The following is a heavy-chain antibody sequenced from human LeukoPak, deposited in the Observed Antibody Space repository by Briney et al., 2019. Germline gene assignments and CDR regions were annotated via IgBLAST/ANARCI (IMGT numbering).Heavy chain of an antibody. CDR3: AAAGLGVAHWIDS. CDR2: LPYDGSYN. D-gene: IGHD2-15*01. J-gene: IGHJ5*01. V-gene: IGHV3-30*02. CDR1: GFTLSTYG. Sequence: GGSLRLSCAASGFTLSTYGMHWVRQAPGKGLEWLAWLPYDGSYNLTAASLKGRFAISKDISTNTLYLDMDSLTAEDTAVYYCAAAGLGVAHWIDSWGQGTLVTVSS.